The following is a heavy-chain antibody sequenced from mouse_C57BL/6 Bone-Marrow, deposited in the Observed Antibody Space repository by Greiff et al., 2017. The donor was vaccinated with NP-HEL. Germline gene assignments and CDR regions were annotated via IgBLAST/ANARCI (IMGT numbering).Heavy chain of an antibody. V-gene: IGHV5-9-1*02. D-gene: IGHD1-1*01. J-gene: IGHJ2*01. CDR2: ISSGGDYI. CDR1: GFTFSSYA. CDR3: TREDYGSSYDY. Sequence: EVQVVESGEGLVKPGGSLKLSCAASGFTFSSYAMSWVRQTPEKRLEWVAYISSGGDYIYYADTVKGRCTISRDNARNTLYLQMSSLKSEDTAMYYCTREDYGSSYDYWGKGTTLTVSS.